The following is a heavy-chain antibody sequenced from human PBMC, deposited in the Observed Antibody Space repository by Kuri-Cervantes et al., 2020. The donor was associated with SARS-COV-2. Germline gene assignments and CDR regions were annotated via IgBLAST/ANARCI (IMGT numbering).Heavy chain of an antibody. Sequence: GESLKISCAASGFTFSSYAMSWVRQAPGKGLEWVSAISGSGGSTYYADSVKGRFTISRDNSKNTLYLQMNSLRAEDTAVYYCAKAYEIVLLVGFDFWGRGTLVTVSS. J-gene: IGHJ4*02. CDR3: AKAYEIVLLVGFDF. D-gene: IGHD2-8*01. CDR2: ISGSGGST. V-gene: IGHV3-23*01. CDR1: GFTFSSYA.